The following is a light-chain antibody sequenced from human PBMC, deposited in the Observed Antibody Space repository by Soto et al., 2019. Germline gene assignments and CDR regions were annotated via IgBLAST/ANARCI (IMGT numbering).Light chain of an antibody. CDR2: GAS. Sequence: EVLMTQSPATLSVSPGEISTLSFRASQTINNNVAWYQLKDGQVPRLLIYGASTRATDIPARFSGSGSGTEFTLTISSLQSEDFAEYHCQQYNNWPQTFGQGTKVDIK. V-gene: IGKV3-15*01. CDR3: QQYNNWPQT. CDR1: QTINNN. J-gene: IGKJ1*01.